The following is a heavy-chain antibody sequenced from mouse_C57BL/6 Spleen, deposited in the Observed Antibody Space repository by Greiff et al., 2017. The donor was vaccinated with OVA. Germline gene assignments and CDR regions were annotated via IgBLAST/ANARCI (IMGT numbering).Heavy chain of an antibody. D-gene: IGHD3-3*01. V-gene: IGHV2-2*01. Sequence: QVQLKESGPGLVQPSQSLSITCTVSGFSLTSYGVHWVRQSPGKGLEWLGVIWSGGSTDYNAAFISRLSISKDNSKSQVFFKMNSLQADDTAIYYCARTVARGDYCDYWGQGTTRTVSS. CDR2: IWSGGST. J-gene: IGHJ2*01. CDR1: GFSLTSYG. CDR3: ARTVARGDYCDY.